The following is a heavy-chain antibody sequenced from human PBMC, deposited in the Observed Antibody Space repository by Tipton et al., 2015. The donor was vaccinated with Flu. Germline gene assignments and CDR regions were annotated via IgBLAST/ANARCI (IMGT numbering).Heavy chain of an antibody. CDR1: GGSISSGGYY. V-gene: IGHV4-31*03. D-gene: IGHD3-10*01. CDR2: IYYSGST. CDR3: ASCGEWDAFDI. Sequence: LRLSCTVSGGSISSGGYYWSWIRQHPGKGLEWIGYIYYSGSTYYNPSLKSRVTISVDTSKNQFSLKLSPVTAADTAVYYCASCGEWDAFDIGGKGTMVTVSS. J-gene: IGHJ3*02.